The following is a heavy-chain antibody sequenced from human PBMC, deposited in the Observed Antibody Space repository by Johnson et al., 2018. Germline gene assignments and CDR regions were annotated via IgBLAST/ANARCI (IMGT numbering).Heavy chain of an antibody. CDR1: GSGFDFDDYA. V-gene: IGHV3-9*01. J-gene: IGHJ1*01. D-gene: IGHD2-21*01. CDR3: TQTRGGECFNSLFR. CDR2: ITWDSSTV. Sequence: VQLQESGGGLVPPGRSLRLSCIASGSGFDFDDYAMHWVRQAPGKGLEWVSGITWDSSTVGYADSVKGLFTITRDNDKQSLYIPRNSLGPEDTALYYCTQTRGGECFNSLFRWGPGTLCPV.